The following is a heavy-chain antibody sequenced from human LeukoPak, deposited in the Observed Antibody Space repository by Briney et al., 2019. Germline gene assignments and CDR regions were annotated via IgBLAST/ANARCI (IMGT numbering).Heavy chain of an antibody. V-gene: IGHV3-48*02. D-gene: IGHD3-10*01. CDR1: GFTFSSYE. CDR3: ATTYAGSGSYSFDY. Sequence: GGSLRLSCAACGFTFSSYEMNWVRQAPGKGLEWVSYITSSSTTMYYTDSVKGRFTISRDNAKNSLYLQMNSLRDEDTAVYYCATTYAGSGSYSFDYWGQGTLVTLSS. J-gene: IGHJ4*02. CDR2: ITSSSTTM.